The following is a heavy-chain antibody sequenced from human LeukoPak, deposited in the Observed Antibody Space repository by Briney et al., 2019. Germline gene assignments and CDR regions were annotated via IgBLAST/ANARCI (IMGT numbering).Heavy chain of an antibody. V-gene: IGHV3-23*01. D-gene: IGHD6-13*01. CDR1: GFTFSSYA. Sequence: PGGSLRLSCAASGFTFSSYAMNWVRQAPGKGLEWVSGISGSGGNAYYADSVKGRFTISRDNSKNTLYLQMNSLRAEDTAVYYCASRPRGSTWYYFDYWGQGTLVTVSS. CDR2: ISGSGGNA. J-gene: IGHJ4*02. CDR3: ASRPRGSTWYYFDY.